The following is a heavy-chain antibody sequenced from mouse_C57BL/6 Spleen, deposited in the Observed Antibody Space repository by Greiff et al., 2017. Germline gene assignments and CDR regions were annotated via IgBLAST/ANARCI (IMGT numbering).Heavy chain of an antibody. CDR3: ARNENYGWYFDV. D-gene: IGHD1-1*01. CDR2: IWSGGST. CDR1: GFSLTSYG. J-gene: IGHJ1*03. V-gene: IGHV2-2*01. Sequence: VKLVESGPGLVQPSQSLSITCTVSGFSLTSYGVHWVRQSPGKGLEWLGVIWSGGSTDYNAAFISRLSISKDNSKRQVFFKMNSLQADDTAIYYCARNENYGWYFDVWGTGTTVTVSS.